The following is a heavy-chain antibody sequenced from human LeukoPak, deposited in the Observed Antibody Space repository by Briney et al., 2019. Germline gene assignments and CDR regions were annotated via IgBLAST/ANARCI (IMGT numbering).Heavy chain of an antibody. CDR3: ARVAGSSKQRGYFDY. CDR1: GYTFTGYY. CDR2: INPNSGGT. Sequence: GASVKVSSKASGYTFTGYYMHWVRQAPGQGLEWMGWINPNSGGTNYAQKFQGRVTMTRDTSISTAYMELSRLRSDDTAVYYCARVAGSSKQRGYFDYWGQGTLVTVSS. J-gene: IGHJ4*02. V-gene: IGHV1-2*02. D-gene: IGHD6-13*01.